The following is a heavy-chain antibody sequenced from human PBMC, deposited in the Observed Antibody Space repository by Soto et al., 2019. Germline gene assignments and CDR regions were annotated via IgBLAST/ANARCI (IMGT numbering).Heavy chain of an antibody. J-gene: IGHJ5*02. Sequence: GGSLRLSCAASGFTFSSYWMHWVRQAPGKGLVWVSRINSDGSSTSYADSVKGRFTISRDNAKNTLYLQMNSLRAEDTAVYYCARDRYSGSYGWFDPWGQGTLVTAPQ. CDR1: GFTFSSYW. V-gene: IGHV3-74*01. D-gene: IGHD1-26*01. CDR2: INSDGSST. CDR3: ARDRYSGSYGWFDP.